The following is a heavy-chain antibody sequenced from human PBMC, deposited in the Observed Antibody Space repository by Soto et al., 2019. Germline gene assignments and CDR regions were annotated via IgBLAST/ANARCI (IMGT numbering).Heavy chain of an antibody. CDR1: GGTFSSYA. Sequence: ASVKVSCKASGGTFSSYAISWVRQAPGQGLEWMGGIIPIFGTANYAQKFQGRVTITADNSKNTLYLQMNSLRAEDTAVYYCAKGRVKYSGSYPEWGQGTLVTVSS. CDR2: IIPIFGTA. J-gene: IGHJ4*02. V-gene: IGHV1-69*06. D-gene: IGHD1-26*01. CDR3: AKGRVKYSGSYPE.